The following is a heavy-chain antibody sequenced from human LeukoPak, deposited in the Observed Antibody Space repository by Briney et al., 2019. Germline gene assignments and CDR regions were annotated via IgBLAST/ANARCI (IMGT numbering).Heavy chain of an antibody. CDR3: ARSVDY. CDR2: ISPDGSAA. J-gene: IGHJ4*02. Sequence: GGSLTLSCEASGFTFSNYWMSWVRQAPGKGLEWVANISPDGSAAFYVDSVKGRVTISRDNANNSLYLQMFSLRAEDTAVYYCARSVDYWGQGTLVTVSS. CDR1: GFTFSNYW. V-gene: IGHV3-7*01.